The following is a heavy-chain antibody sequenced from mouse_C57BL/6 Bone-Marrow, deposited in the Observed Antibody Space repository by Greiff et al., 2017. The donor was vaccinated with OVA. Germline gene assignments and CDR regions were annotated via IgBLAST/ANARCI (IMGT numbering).Heavy chain of an antibody. CDR3: VREGRDYYDYTFAY. J-gene: IGHJ3*01. V-gene: IGHV10-3*01. Sequence: EVKVIESGGGLVQPKGSLKLSCAAPGLPFNTYAMHWVRQAPGKGLEWVARIRSKSSNYATYYADSVKDRFTISRDDSQSMLYLQMNNLKTEDTAMYYCVREGRDYYDYTFAYWGQGTLVTVSA. D-gene: IGHD2-4*01. CDR1: GLPFNTYA. CDR2: IRSKSSNYAT.